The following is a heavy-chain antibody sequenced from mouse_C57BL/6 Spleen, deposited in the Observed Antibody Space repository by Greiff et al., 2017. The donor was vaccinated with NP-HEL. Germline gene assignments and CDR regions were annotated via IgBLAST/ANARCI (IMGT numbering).Heavy chain of an antibody. D-gene: IGHD2-4*01. V-gene: IGHV1-61*01. CDR3: ARKIYYDYGSLAY. Sequence: QQSCKASGYTFTSYWMDWVKQRPGQGLEWIGNIYPSDSETHYNQKFKDKATLTVDKSSSTAYMQLSSLTSEDSAVYYCARKIYYDYGSLAYWGQGTLVTVSA. CDR2: IYPSDSET. CDR1: GYTFTSYW. J-gene: IGHJ3*01.